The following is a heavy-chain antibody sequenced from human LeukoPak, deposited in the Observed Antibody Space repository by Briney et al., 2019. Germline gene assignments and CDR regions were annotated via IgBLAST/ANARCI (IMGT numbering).Heavy chain of an antibody. Sequence: PSETLSLTCAVSGYSLTNHYWIWIRHPRGKGREWIVEILHTGSTNYNPSFKSRVTISIDTSKNQFFLSLTSVTAADTAVYYCARGPAAVHPWGQGTLVTVSS. D-gene: IGHD6-13*01. J-gene: IGHJ5*02. V-gene: IGHV4-34*12. CDR2: ILHTGST. CDR3: ARGPAAVHP. CDR1: GYSLTNHY.